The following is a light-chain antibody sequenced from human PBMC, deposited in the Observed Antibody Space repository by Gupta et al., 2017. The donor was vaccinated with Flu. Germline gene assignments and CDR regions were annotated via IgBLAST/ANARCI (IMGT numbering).Light chain of an antibody. CDR2: KAS. Sequence: DIQMTQSPSTLSASVGDRVTITCRASQSVSVWLAWYQQKPGKAPKLLIYKASNLQSGVPSKFSGSGSGTEFILTISSLQPDDSATYYCQQYNSWGTFGQGTKVEVK. V-gene: IGKV1-5*03. CDR3: QQYNSWGT. CDR1: QSVSVW. J-gene: IGKJ1*01.